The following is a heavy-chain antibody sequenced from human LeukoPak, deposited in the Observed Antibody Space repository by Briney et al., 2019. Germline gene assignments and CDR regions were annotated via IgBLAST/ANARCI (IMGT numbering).Heavy chain of an antibody. CDR3: AKKVGQLLYYYYYMDV. V-gene: IGHV3-21*01. D-gene: IGHD2-2*01. CDR2: ISSSSSYI. J-gene: IGHJ6*03. CDR1: GFTFSSYS. Sequence: GGSLRLSCAASGFTFSSYSMNWVRQAPGKGLEWVSSISSSSSYIYYADSVKGRFTISRDNSKNTLYLQMNSLRAEDTAVYYCAKKVGQLLYYYYYMDVWGKGATVTVSS.